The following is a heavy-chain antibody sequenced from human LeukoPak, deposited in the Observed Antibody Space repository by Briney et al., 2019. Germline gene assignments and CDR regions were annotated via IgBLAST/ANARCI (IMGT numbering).Heavy chain of an antibody. CDR2: ISHSGSNL. D-gene: IGHD3-22*01. Sequence: GGSLRLSCAATGFTFSDSFMNWIRQAPGKGLEWLSYISHSGSNLDYAESVRGRFTISRDNANHSLYLQINSLRAEDTAVYYCARVDSSGVPDYWGQGTLVTVSS. J-gene: IGHJ4*02. V-gene: IGHV3-11*01. CDR1: GFTFSDSF. CDR3: ARVDSSGVPDY.